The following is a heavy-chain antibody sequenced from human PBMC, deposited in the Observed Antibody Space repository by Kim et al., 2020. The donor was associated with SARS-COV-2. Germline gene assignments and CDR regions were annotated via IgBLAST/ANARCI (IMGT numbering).Heavy chain of an antibody. J-gene: IGHJ3*02. CDR1: GIMFNDYA. CDR3: AKESQPIAGQTPPDTFDI. CDR2: ISGHDGGT. Sequence: GGSLRLSCASSGIMFNDYAMHWVRQAPGKGLEWVSTISGHDGGTEYADSVKGRFTLSRDNNKNSLYLQMNSLRIEDTGLYYCAKESQPIAGQTPPDTFDIWGQGTMVTVSS. D-gene: IGHD2-2*01. V-gene: IGHV3-43*02.